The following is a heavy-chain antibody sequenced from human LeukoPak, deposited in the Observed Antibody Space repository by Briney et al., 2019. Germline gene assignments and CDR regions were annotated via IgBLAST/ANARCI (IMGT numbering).Heavy chain of an antibody. J-gene: IGHJ4*02. D-gene: IGHD3-3*01. CDR3: ARGQRSRVFEVRTDY. CDR1: GFTVSSNY. V-gene: IGHV3-66*01. Sequence: GGSLRLSCAASGFTVSSNYMSWVRQAPGKGLEWVSVIYSGGSTYYADSVKGRFTISRDNSKNTLYLQMNSLRAEDTAVYYCARGQRSRVFEVRTDYWGQGTLVTVSS. CDR2: IYSGGST.